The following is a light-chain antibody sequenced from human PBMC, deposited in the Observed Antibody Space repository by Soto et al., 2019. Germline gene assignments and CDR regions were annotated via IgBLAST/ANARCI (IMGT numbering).Light chain of an antibody. J-gene: IGKJ1*01. CDR1: QSVRSN. Sequence: EIVMTQSPATLSLSPGERATLSCRASQSVRSNLAWYQQKPGQAPRLLIYGVSTRATGIPARFSGSGSGTEFTLTISSLQSEDFAVYCCQQYNSWPPTFGQGTKVDI. CDR3: QQYNSWPPT. V-gene: IGKV3-15*01. CDR2: GVS.